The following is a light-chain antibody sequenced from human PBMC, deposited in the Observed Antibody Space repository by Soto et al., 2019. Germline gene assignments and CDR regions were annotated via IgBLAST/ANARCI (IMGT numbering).Light chain of an antibody. J-gene: IGLJ3*02. Sequence: QSVLTQPPSASGTPGQRVTISCSGTSSNIGSNVVSWYQQFPGTAPKLLIYSNNQRPSGVPDRFSGSKSGTSASLAISGLQSEDEADYFCASRDRSLKVWMFGGGTKLTVL. V-gene: IGLV1-44*01. CDR1: SSNIGSNV. CDR3: ASRDRSLKVWM. CDR2: SNN.